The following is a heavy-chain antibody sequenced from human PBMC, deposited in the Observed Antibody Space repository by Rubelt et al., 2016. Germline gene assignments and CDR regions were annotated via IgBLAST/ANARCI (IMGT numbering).Heavy chain of an antibody. J-gene: IGHJ4*02. CDR1: GYTFTSYY. CDR2: INPSGGST. Sequence: QVQLVQSGAEVKKPGASVKVSCKASGYTFTSYYMHWVRQAPGQGLEWMGIINPSGGSTPYGQRVQGRVTRTRDTSTSAVYMDLSSLRCEDTAVYYCARVGFYYDSGSYVDWGQGTLVTVSS. CDR3: ARVGFYYDSGSYVD. V-gene: IGHV1-46*01. D-gene: IGHD3-10*01.